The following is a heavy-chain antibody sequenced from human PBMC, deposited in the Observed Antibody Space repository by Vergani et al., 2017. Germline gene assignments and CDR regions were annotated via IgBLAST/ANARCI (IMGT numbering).Heavy chain of an antibody. J-gene: IGHJ5*02. CDR3: EKGNYYGSGNYVDP. CDR2: IYSGDET. V-gene: IGHV3-66*02. D-gene: IGHD3-10*01. CDR1: GSTVSGNY. Sequence: ELQLVESGGGLVQPGGSLRLSCAASGSTVSGNYMTWVRQAPGKGLEWVSHIYSGDETYYADSVKGRDTISRDTCKNTLHLQINNLGVEDTAVYYCEKGNYYGSGNYVDPWGQGTLVTVSS.